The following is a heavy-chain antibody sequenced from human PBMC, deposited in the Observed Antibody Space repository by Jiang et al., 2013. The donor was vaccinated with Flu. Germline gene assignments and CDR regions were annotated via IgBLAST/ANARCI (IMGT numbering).Heavy chain of an antibody. CDR1: GFTFSSYE. V-gene: IGHV3-48*03. D-gene: IGHD6-13*01. J-gene: IGHJ4*02. CDR2: ISSSGSTI. Sequence: GSLRLSCAASGFTFSSYEMNWVRQAPGKGLEWVSYISSSGSTIYYADSVKGRFTTSRDNAKNSLYLQMNSLRAEDTAVYYCARVPLGVAAAGFVDYWGQGTLVTVS. CDR3: ARVPLGVAAAGFVDY.